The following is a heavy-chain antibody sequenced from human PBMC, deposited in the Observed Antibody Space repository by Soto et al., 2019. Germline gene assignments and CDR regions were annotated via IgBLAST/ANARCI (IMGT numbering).Heavy chain of an antibody. CDR3: ARDRSSGWANWFDP. Sequence: ASVKVSCKASGYTFTSYAMHWVRQAPGQRLEWMGWINAGNGNTKYSQKFQGRVTITRDTSASTAYMELSSLRSEDTAVYYCARDRSSGWANWFDPWGQGTLVTVSS. J-gene: IGHJ5*02. CDR2: INAGNGNT. CDR1: GYTFTSYA. V-gene: IGHV1-3*01. D-gene: IGHD6-19*01.